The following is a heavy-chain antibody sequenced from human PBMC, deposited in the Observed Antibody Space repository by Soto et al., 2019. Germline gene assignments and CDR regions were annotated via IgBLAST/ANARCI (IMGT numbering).Heavy chain of an antibody. CDR3: AREVPIEYSSSWKGFDY. CDR1: GYTFTSYG. J-gene: IGHJ4*02. D-gene: IGHD6-6*01. CDR2: ISAYNGNT. V-gene: IGHV1-18*04. Sequence: ASVKVSCKASGYTFTSYGISWVRQAPGQGLEWMGWISAYNGNTNYAQKLQGRVTMTTDTSTSTAYMELRSLRPDDTAVYYCAREVPIEYSSSWKGFDYWGQGTLVTVSS.